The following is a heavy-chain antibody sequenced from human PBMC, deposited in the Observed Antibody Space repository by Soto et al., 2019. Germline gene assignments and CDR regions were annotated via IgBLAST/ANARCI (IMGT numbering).Heavy chain of an antibody. Sequence: PGGSLRLSCAASGFTFDDYTMHWVRQAPGKGLEWVSLISWDGGSTYYADSVKGRFTISRDNSKNSLYLQMNSLRTEDTALYYCAKYIYERYCSGGSCYSGPWFDPWGQGTLVTVSS. CDR1: GFTFDDYT. V-gene: IGHV3-43*01. CDR3: AKYIYERYCSGGSCYSGPWFDP. CDR2: ISWDGGST. D-gene: IGHD2-15*01. J-gene: IGHJ5*02.